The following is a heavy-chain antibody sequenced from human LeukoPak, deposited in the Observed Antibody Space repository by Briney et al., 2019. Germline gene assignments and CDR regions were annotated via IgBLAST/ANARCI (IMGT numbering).Heavy chain of an antibody. D-gene: IGHD1-14*01. CDR1: GTSLTSNY. CDR3: VGYDHTNYLAY. Sequence: SETLSLTCTGSGTSLTSNYWSWIRHPPGKGLEWIAYTRDSGDTNYHPSLRGRVTISLAASKNQLSLTLTSVTAADTARYFCVGYDHTNYLAYWGRGTLVTVSS. CDR2: TRDSGDT. J-gene: IGHJ4*02. V-gene: IGHV4-59*13.